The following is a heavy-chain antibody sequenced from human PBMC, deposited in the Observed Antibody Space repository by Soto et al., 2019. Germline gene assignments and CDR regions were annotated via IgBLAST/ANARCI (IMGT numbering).Heavy chain of an antibody. D-gene: IGHD3-22*01. Sequence: GVPVKPSSKASGFTFTSYCICWARQAPGQGLEWMGWISAYNGNTNYAQKLQGRVTMTTDTSTSTAYMELRSLRSDDTAVYYCARSLSGYITHFDYWGQGTLVTVSS. CDR1: GFTFTSYC. V-gene: IGHV1-18*01. J-gene: IGHJ4*02. CDR2: ISAYNGNT. CDR3: ARSLSGYITHFDY.